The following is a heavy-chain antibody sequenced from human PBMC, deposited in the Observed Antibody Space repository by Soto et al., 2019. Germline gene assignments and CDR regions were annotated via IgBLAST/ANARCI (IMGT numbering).Heavy chain of an antibody. CDR3: ARGRGWRDY. CDR2: MDPKTGNT. CDR1: GYSFTSYD. V-gene: IGHV1-8*01. D-gene: IGHD6-19*01. J-gene: IGHJ4*02. Sequence: ASVKVSCKASGYSFTSYDINWVRQATGQGLEWMGWMDPKTGNTDYGQKFQGRVTMTRDTSISTAYMELSSLTSEDTAVYYCARGRGWRDYWGQGTLVTVSS.